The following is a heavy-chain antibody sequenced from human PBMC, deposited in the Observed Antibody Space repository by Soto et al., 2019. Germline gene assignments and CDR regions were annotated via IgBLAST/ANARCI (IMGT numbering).Heavy chain of an antibody. J-gene: IGHJ4*02. Sequence: QVQLVQSGAKVKKPGSSVKVSCKASGGTFSPYSINWVRQAPGPGLEWMGRIIPFHGVTNYAQKFQARVTITADKSTSTAYMELSGLRFEDTAMYYCTRDWEITVSTWSFGGFWGRGTLVTVSS. D-gene: IGHD3-10*01. CDR3: TRDWEITVSTWSFGGF. CDR2: IIPFHGVT. CDR1: GGTFSPYS. V-gene: IGHV1-69*08.